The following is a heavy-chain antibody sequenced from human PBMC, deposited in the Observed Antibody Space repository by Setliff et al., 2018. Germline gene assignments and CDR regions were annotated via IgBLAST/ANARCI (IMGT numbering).Heavy chain of an antibody. J-gene: IGHJ4*02. Sequence: ASVKVSCKASGYTFTSYGISWVRQAPGQGLEWMGWINPNSGGTNYAQKFQGWVTMTRDTSTSTAYMELSSLRSEDTAVYYCAIPSSGNFYFDYWGQGTLVTVSS. CDR2: INPNSGGT. CDR3: AIPSSGNFYFDY. CDR1: GYTFTSYG. V-gene: IGHV1-2*04. D-gene: IGHD1-26*01.